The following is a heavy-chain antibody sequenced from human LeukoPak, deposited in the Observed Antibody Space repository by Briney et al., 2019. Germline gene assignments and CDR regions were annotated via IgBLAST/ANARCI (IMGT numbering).Heavy chain of an antibody. J-gene: IGHJ4*02. Sequence: GGSLRLSCAASGFTFSSYSMNWVRQAPGKGLEWVSSISSSSSYIYYADSVKGRFTISRDNAKNSLYLQMNSLRAEDTAVYSCAKDVKFSWPFYFDYWGQGILVTVSS. CDR3: AKDVKFSWPFYFDY. D-gene: IGHD5-12*01. CDR2: ISSSSSYI. CDR1: GFTFSSYS. V-gene: IGHV3-21*01.